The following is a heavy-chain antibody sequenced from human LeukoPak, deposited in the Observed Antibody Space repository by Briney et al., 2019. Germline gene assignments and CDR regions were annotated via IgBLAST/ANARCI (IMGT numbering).Heavy chain of an antibody. CDR2: INSDGSWT. V-gene: IGHV3-74*01. D-gene: IGHD2/OR15-2a*01. Sequence: GGSLRLSCAASGNYWMHWVHQVPGKGLVWVSHINSDGSWTSYADSVKGRFTISKDNAKNTVYLQMNSLRAEDTAVYYCVSFYETYWGRGTLVTVSS. CDR1: GNYW. CDR3: VSFYETY. J-gene: IGHJ4*02.